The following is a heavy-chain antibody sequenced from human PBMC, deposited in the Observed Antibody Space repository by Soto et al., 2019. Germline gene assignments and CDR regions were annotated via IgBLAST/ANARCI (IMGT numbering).Heavy chain of an antibody. CDR1: GYNFATYW. J-gene: IGHJ4*02. CDR2: IYPDDSDT. Sequence: EVQLVQSGAEVKKPGESLKISCKGSGYNFATYWIGWVRQTPGKGLEWMGIIYPDDSDTRYSPSFQGQVTISADKSINTAYLQWSRLKASDTAMYYCARRLDTAMVASWGQGTLVTVSS. CDR3: ARRLDTAMVAS. D-gene: IGHD5-18*01. V-gene: IGHV5-51*01.